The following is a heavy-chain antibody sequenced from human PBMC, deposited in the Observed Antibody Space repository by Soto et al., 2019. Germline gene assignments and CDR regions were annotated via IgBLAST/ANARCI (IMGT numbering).Heavy chain of an antibody. J-gene: IGHJ3*02. V-gene: IGHV3-33*01. CDR3: ARDPGIVVVVAASDAFDI. Sequence: QVQLVESGGGVVQPGRSLRLSCAASGFTFSSYGMHWVRQAPGKGLEWVAVIWYDGSNKYYADSVKGRFTISSDNSKNTLYLQMNSLRAEDTAVYYCARDPGIVVVVAASDAFDIWGQGTMVTFSS. CDR1: GFTFSSYG. D-gene: IGHD2-15*01. CDR2: IWYDGSNK.